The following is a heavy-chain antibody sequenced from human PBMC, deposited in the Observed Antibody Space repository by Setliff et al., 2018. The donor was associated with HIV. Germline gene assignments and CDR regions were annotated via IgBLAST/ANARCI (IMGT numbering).Heavy chain of an antibody. V-gene: IGHV4-39*07. D-gene: IGHD2-8*01. Sequence: KTSETLSLTCTVSGGSISSSSYYWGWIRQPPGKGLEWIGNIYSGGTTYYNSSLRSRVTISVDTSKNQFSLKLNSVTAADTAVYFCAGEIAPAARLPNVGGPPPPGYYHYMDVWGKGTTVTVSS. CDR2: IYSGGTT. CDR1: GGSISSSSYY. J-gene: IGHJ6*03. CDR3: AGEIAPAARLPNVGGPPPPGYYHYMDV.